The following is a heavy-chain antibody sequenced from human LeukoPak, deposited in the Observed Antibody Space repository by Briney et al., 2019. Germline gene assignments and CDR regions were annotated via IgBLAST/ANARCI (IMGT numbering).Heavy chain of an antibody. J-gene: IGHJ4*02. CDR1: GITFSSYG. CDR2: ISGSGGST. V-gene: IGHV3-23*01. CDR3: AKDIGSYYDY. Sequence: GGSLRLSCAASGITFSSYGMSWVRQAPGKGLEWVSAISGSGGSTYYADSVKGRFTISRDNSKNTLYLEMNSLRAEDTAVYYCAKDIGSYYDYWGQGILVTVSS. D-gene: IGHD3-10*01.